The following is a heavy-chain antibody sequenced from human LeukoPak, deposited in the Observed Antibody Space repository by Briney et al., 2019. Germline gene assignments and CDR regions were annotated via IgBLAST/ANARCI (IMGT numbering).Heavy chain of an antibody. Sequence: SETLSLTCTVSNGSIRSSSYYWGWIRQPPGKGLEWIGSIYYSGSTYYNGPLKSRVSISVDTSKNKLSLKVSSVTAADTAVYYCARAGYGDSDFDYWGQGTLVTVSS. CDR2: IYYSGST. V-gene: IGHV4-39*07. CDR1: NGSIRSSSYY. CDR3: ARAGYGDSDFDY. J-gene: IGHJ4*02. D-gene: IGHD4-17*01.